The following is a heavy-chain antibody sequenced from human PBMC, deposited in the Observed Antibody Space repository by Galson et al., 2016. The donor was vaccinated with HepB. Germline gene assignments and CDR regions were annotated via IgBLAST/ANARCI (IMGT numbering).Heavy chain of an antibody. J-gene: IGHJ4*02. D-gene: IGHD1-26*01. CDR1: GGTFSNYG. Sequence: SVKVSCKATGGTFSNYGISWVRQAPGQGPEWMGGIIPKSGTTIYAQKFQDRLTITADKSMSTVYLELSSLTSEDTAMYYCARVGWELPLTSPLVYWGQGTVVTVSS. CDR3: ARVGWELPLTSPLVY. CDR2: IIPKSGTT. V-gene: IGHV1-69*06.